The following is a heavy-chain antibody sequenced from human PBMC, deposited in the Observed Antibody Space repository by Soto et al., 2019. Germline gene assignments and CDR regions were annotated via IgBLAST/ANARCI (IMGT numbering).Heavy chain of an antibody. CDR2: IIPILGIA. D-gene: IGHD1-26*01. J-gene: IGHJ4*02. Sequence: GASVKVSCKASGGTFSSYTISWVRQAPGQGLEWMGRIIPILGIANYAQKFQGRVTITADKSTSTAYMELSSLRSEDTAVYYCARGGGWEEMDYWGQGTLVTVSS. CDR3: ARGGGWEEMDY. CDR1: GGTFSSYT. V-gene: IGHV1-69*02.